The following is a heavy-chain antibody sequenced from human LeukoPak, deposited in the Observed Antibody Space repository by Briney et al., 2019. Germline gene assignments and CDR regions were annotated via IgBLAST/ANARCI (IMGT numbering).Heavy chain of an antibody. J-gene: IGHJ6*03. Sequence: ASVEVSCKASGYTFTSYYMHWVRQAPGQGLEWMGIINPSGGSTSYAQKFQGRVTMTRDTSISTAYMELSRLRSDDTAVYYCARAHGSGSYYNYYYYYYYMDVWGKGTTVTVSS. CDR2: INPSGGST. V-gene: IGHV1-46*01. CDR3: ARAHGSGSYYNYYYYYYYMDV. CDR1: GYTFTSYY. D-gene: IGHD3-10*01.